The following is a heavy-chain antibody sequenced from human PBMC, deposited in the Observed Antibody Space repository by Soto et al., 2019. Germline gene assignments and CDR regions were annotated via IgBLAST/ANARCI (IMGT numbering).Heavy chain of an antibody. D-gene: IGHD2-21*02. CDR3: ARDRCSGGDCSLGY. CDR2: IFGSGST. J-gene: IGHJ4*02. V-gene: IGHV4-31*03. CDR1: GGSFSMDGYY. Sequence: SETLSLTCTVSGGSFSMDGYYWTWIRQHPGKGLEWLGFIFGSGSTYYNPSLWGRVSISVDTSNNQFSLTLTSVTAADTAVYYCARDRCSGGDCSLGYWGQGTLVNVSS.